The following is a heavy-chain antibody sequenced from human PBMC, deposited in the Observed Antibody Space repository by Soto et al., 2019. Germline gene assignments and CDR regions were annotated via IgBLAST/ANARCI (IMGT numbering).Heavy chain of an antibody. CDR3: ARAGSTRCLGACLYYYYGMDV. Sequence: ASVKVSCKASGYTFTSYYMHWVRQAPGQGLEWMGIINPSGGSTSYAQKFQGRVTMTRDTSTSTVYMELSSLRSEDTAVYYCARAGSTRCLGACLYYYYGMDVWGQGTTVTVSS. V-gene: IGHV1-46*01. J-gene: IGHJ6*02. D-gene: IGHD2-2*01. CDR2: INPSGGST. CDR1: GYTFTSYY.